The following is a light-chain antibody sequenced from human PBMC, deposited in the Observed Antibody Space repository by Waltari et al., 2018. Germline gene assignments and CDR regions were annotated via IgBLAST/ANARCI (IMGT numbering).Light chain of an antibody. Sequence: QVVVTQEPSLTVSPGGTVTLTCGSSTGAVTMGPFPYWFLPKPGQAPRTLVYDTSNKHSWTPARFSGSLLGGKAALTLSGAQPEDEAEYYCSVSYSGHVIFGGGTKLTVL. J-gene: IGLJ2*01. CDR3: SVSYSGHVI. CDR2: DTS. V-gene: IGLV7-46*01. CDR1: TGAVTMGPF.